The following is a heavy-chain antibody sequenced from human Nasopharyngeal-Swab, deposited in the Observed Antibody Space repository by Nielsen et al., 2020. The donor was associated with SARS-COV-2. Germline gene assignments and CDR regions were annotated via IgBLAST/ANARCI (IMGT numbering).Heavy chain of an antibody. V-gene: IGHV4-39*01. CDR3: VRSSRWYYFDY. J-gene: IGHJ4*02. CDR1: GGSIAYSTFY. CDR2: IYYNGNT. D-gene: IGHD6-13*01. Sequence: GSLRLSCTVSGGSIAYSTFYWGWIRQPPGQGLEWIGNIYYNGNTYQNPSFKSRLTISVDKSKNQFSLQLSYVPAADTAVYYCVRSSRWYYFDYWAQGTQVTVSS.